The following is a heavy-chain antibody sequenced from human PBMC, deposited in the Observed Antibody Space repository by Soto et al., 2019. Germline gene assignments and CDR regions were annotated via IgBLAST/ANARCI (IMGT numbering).Heavy chain of an antibody. J-gene: IGHJ1*01. CDR3: ARGIPGGWDL. V-gene: IGHV3-30*09. CDR2: IAYDGSNR. CDR1: GFTFSNYD. D-gene: IGHD1-26*01. Sequence: QVQLVESGGGVVQPGRSLRLSCAASGFTFSNYDMHWVRQAPGKGLEWVAGIAYDGSNRNYGDSVEGRFAISRDSSKNTMYAQTNSLRTEDSAVYYCARGIPGGWDLWVQGTLVTVSS.